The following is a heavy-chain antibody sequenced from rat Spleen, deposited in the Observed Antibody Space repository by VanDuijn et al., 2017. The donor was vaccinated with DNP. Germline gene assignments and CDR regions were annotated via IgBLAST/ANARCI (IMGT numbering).Heavy chain of an antibody. D-gene: IGHD1-11*01. CDR1: GFTFSDYA. Sequence: EVQLVESGGGLVQPGNSLKLSCAASGFTFSDYAMAWVRQSPKKGLEWVATIIYDGSSTYYRDSVKGRFTITRDNAKSTLYLQMDSLRSEETATYYCARHPYGGYGYFDFWGPGTMVTVSS. V-gene: IGHV5-17*01. CDR3: ARHPYGGYGYFDF. J-gene: IGHJ1*01. CDR2: IIYDGSST.